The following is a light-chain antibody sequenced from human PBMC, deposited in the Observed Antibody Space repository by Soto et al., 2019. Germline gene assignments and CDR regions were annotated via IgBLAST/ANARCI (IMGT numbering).Light chain of an antibody. CDR2: GAS. CDR1: HSISGW. V-gene: IGKV1-5*01. CDR3: QHFNSYPWT. J-gene: IGKJ1*01. Sequence: DIQMTQPPSTLSASVGDRVTITCRASHSISGWLAWYQQKPGKAPKLLIYGASSLETGVPSRFSGSGSGTEFTLSIRSMPTDDVANYYCQHFNSYPWTFGQGTKVDIK.